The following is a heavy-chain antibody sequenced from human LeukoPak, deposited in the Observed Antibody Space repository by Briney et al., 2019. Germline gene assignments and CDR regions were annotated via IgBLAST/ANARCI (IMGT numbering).Heavy chain of an antibody. CDR2: ISAYNGNT. CDR3: ARDATYYYDSSGYSDY. J-gene: IGHJ4*02. D-gene: IGHD3-22*01. Sequence: ASVKVSCKASGYTFTSYGISWVRQAPGQGLEWMGWISAYNGNTNYAQKLQGRVTMTTDTSTSTAYMELRSLRSDDTAVYYCARDATYYYDSSGYSDYWGQGTLVTVS. V-gene: IGHV1-18*01. CDR1: GYTFTSYG.